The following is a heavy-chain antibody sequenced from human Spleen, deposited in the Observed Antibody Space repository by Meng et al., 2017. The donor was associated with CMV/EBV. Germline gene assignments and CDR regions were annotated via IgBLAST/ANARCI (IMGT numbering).Heavy chain of an antibody. D-gene: IGHD5-12*01. CDR2: ISTSGSYR. Sequence: GGSLRLSCAASGFTFSSYSMNWVRQAPGRRLEWVSSISTSGSYRYYADSAKGRFTISRDNAKNSLFLQMNSLRAEDTAVYFCAGDLLGYSAYGVRYFDLWGRGTLVTVSS. CDR3: AGDLLGYSAYGVRYFDL. CDR1: GFTFSSYS. V-gene: IGHV3-21*04. J-gene: IGHJ2*01.